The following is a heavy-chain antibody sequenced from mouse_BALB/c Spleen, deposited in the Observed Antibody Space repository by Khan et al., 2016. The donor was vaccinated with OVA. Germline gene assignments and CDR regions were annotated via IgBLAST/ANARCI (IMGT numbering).Heavy chain of an antibody. CDR2: LRRGGTT. CDR1: GFSLNTYG. Sequence: QIQLVQSGPGLVQPSQSLSITCTVSGFSLNTYGIHWIRQSQGKGLEWLGGLRRGGTTDYYRAFITRLNITTDNSKRQGFLQMNSQQADDTALYFRARKFQMYDLTYWREGTMVTV. CDR3: ARKFQMYDLTY. J-gene: IGHJ3*01. V-gene: IGHV2-2*01. D-gene: IGHD2-14*01.